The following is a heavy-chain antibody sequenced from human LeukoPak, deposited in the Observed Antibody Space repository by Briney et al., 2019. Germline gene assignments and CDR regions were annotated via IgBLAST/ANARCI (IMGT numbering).Heavy chain of an antibody. CDR2: IYYSGST. Sequence: PSETLSLTCTVSGGSISGYYYNWIRQPPGKGLEWIGYIYYSGSTTYNPSLKSRVTISVDTSKNQFSLKLSSVTAADTAVYYCARRGHQSEVVFDYWGQGILVTVSS. CDR3: ARRGHQSEVVFDY. V-gene: IGHV4-59*01. D-gene: IGHD2-15*01. CDR1: GGSISGYY. J-gene: IGHJ4*02.